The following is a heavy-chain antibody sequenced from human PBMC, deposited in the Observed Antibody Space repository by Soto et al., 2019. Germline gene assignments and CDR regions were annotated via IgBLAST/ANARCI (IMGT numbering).Heavy chain of an antibody. CDR1: GVTFSSYG. CDR3: AKERSYDFWSGYQHSFYGMDV. Sequence: GGSLRLSCAASGVTFSSYGRHWVRQAPGKGLEWVAVISYDGSNKYYADSVKGRFTISRDNSKNTLYLQMNSLRAEDTAVYYCAKERSYDFWSGYQHSFYGMDVWGQGTTLTVSS. V-gene: IGHV3-30*18. D-gene: IGHD3-3*01. CDR2: ISYDGSNK. J-gene: IGHJ6*02.